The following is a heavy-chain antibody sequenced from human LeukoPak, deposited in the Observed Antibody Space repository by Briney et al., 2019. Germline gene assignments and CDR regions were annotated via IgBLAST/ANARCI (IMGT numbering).Heavy chain of an antibody. CDR2: ISGGGGNT. V-gene: IGHV3-23*01. Sequence: GGSLRLSCAASGFTFGSYAMSWVRQAPGKGLEWVSSISGGGGNTCCADSVKGRFTISRDNSKNTLYLQMKSLRAEDTAVYYCANRGWEDSSGQFDYWGQGTLVTVSS. CDR3: ANRGWEDSSGQFDY. D-gene: IGHD3-22*01. CDR1: GFTFGSYA. J-gene: IGHJ4*02.